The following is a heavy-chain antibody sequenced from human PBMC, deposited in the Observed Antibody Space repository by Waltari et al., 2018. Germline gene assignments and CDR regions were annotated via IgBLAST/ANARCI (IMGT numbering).Heavy chain of an antibody. Sequence: QVQLVQSGAEVKKPGSSVKVSCKASGGTFSSYAISWVRQAPGQGLEWMGGIIPSFGTANYAQKFQGRGTITADESTSTAYMELSSLRSEDTAVYYCASLTATPRYYYYGMDVWGQGTTVTVSS. D-gene: IGHD3-9*01. CDR2: IIPSFGTA. J-gene: IGHJ6*02. CDR1: GGTFSSYA. CDR3: ASLTATPRYYYYGMDV. V-gene: IGHV1-69*01.